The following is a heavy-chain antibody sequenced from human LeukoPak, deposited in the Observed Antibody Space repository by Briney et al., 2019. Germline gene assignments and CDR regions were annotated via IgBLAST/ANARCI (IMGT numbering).Heavy chain of an antibody. D-gene: IGHD6-13*01. CDR2: GSHDGRNK. CDR1: GFIFRNYA. Sequence: GGSLRFSCVASGFIFRNYAMHWVRQAPGKGLEWVAVGSHDGRNKIYGDSVKGRFTISRDNSKNTVYLQMDNLRPEDTAVYYCAKDRDSSTWSFFDFWGQGTLVTVSS. J-gene: IGHJ4*02. V-gene: IGHV3-30*18. CDR3: AKDRDSSTWSFFDF.